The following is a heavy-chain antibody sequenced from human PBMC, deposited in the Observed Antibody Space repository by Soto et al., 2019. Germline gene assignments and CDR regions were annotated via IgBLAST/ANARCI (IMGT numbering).Heavy chain of an antibody. V-gene: IGHV4-34*01. J-gene: IGHJ4*02. CDR2: INHSGST. D-gene: IGHD3-22*01. Sequence: PXETLSLTCAVYGWSFSGYYWSWIRQPPGKGLEWIGEINHSGSTNYNPSLKSRVTISVDTSKNQFSLKLSSVTAADTAVYYCARLPYYYDSSGHELAYWSQGTLVTVSS. CDR1: GWSFSGYY. CDR3: ARLPYYYDSSGHELAY.